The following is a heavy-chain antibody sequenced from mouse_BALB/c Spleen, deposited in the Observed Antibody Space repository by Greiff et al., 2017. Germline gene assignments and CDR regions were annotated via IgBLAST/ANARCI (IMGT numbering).Heavy chain of an antibody. CDR3: AGYVRLFAY. V-gene: IGHV1-7*01. J-gene: IGHJ3*01. CDR2: INPSTGYT. D-gene: IGHD3-2*02. Sequence: VQLQQSGAELAKPGASVKMSCKASGYTFTSYWMHWVKQRPGQGLEWIGYINPSTGYTEYNQKFKDKATLTADKSSSTAYMQLSSLTSEDSAVYYCAGYVRLFAYWGQGTLVTVSA. CDR1: GYTFTSYW.